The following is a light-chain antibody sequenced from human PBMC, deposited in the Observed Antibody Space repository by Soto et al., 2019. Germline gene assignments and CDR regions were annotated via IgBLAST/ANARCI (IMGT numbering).Light chain of an antibody. J-gene: IGLJ3*02. V-gene: IGLV2-8*01. CDR1: SSDVGTHGY. CDR3: KCYAGGNNWV. Sequence: QSALTQPPSASGSPGQSVTISCTGTSSDVGTHGYVSWYQQHAGKAPKLMIYDVTKRPSGVPDRFSGSKSANTASLTVSGLQAEEEYDYYCKCYAGGNNWVFGGGTKLTV. CDR2: DVT.